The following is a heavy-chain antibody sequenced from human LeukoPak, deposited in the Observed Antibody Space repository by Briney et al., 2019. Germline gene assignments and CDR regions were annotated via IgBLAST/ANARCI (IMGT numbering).Heavy chain of an antibody. CDR3: ARHDYVSGSYHFDY. CDR1: GGSIKSSNYC. Sequence: SETLSLTCTVSGGSIKSSNYCWGWIRQFPGEGLEWIGSFFYSGSTYYNPSLKSRVTISVDTSKNQFSLNLSSVTAADTGVYYCARHDYVSGSYHFDYWGQGILVTVSS. J-gene: IGHJ4*02. D-gene: IGHD3-10*01. V-gene: IGHV4-39*01. CDR2: FFYSGST.